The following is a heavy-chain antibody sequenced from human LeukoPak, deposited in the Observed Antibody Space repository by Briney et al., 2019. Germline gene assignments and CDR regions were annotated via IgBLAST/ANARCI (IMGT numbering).Heavy chain of an antibody. CDR3: ARALSPDFDY. V-gene: IGHV3-21*01. CDR2: ISSSSSHI. J-gene: IGHJ4*02. Sequence: GGSLRLSCAASGFTFSSYEMNWVRQAPGKGLEWVSSISSSSSHIHYADSVKGRFTISRDNTKNSLYLQMNSLRAEDTAVYYCARALSPDFDYWGQGTLVTVSS. CDR1: GFTFSSYE.